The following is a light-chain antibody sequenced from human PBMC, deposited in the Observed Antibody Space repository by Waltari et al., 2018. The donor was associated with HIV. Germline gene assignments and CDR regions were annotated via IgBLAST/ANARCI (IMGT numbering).Light chain of an antibody. Sequence: SYELTQPLPVSVALAQTARITCAGDNIGSQNVHWYQQKPAHAPVLAIYRNTNRPSGIPERFSGSNSGNTATLTITRAQVGDEADYYCHVWDRATGVFGTGTTVTVL. J-gene: IGLJ1*01. CDR1: NIGSQN. CDR2: RNT. V-gene: IGLV3-9*01. CDR3: HVWDRATGV.